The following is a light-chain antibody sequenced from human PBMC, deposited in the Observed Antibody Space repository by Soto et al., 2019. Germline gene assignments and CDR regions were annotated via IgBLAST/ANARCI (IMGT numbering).Light chain of an antibody. J-gene: IGKJ4*01. Sequence: EIVLTQSPATLSLSPGERATPTCKASPSVSSYLAWYQQKPGQAPRLLIYDASNRATGIPARFSGSGSGTDFTLTISSLEPEDFSVYYCQQRSNSPPTFGGGTKVEIK. CDR1: PSVSSY. CDR2: DAS. CDR3: QQRSNSPPT. V-gene: IGKV3-11*01.